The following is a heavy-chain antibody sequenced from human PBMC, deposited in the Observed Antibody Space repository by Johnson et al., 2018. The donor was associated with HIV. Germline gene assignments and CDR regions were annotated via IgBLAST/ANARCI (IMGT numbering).Heavy chain of an antibody. CDR1: GFTFSSYA. CDR3: ARDGAESLGVPHREDSFDI. CDR2: ISSDGSNK. D-gene: IGHD1-26*01. V-gene: IGHV3-30-3*01. Sequence: QVQLVESGGGVVQPGRSLRLSCAASGFTFSSYAMHWVRQAPGKGLEWVAVISSDGSNKYYADSVKGRFTISSDNYKNTLYLQMNSLGAEETAVYFCARDGAESLGVPHREDSFDIWGQGTKVTVRS. J-gene: IGHJ3*02.